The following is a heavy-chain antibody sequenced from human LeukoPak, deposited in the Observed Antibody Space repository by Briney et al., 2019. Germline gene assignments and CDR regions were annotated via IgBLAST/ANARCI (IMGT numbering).Heavy chain of an antibody. CDR3: ARDRNYGSGSYYNYDY. V-gene: IGHV4-39*07. CDR2: INHSGST. D-gene: IGHD3-10*01. J-gene: IGHJ4*02. CDR1: GGSVSSGSYY. Sequence: SETLSLTCTVSGGSVSSGSYYWSWIRQPPGKGLEWIGEINHSGSTNYNPSLKSRVTISVDTSKNRFSLKLSSVTAADTAVYYCARDRNYGSGSYYNYDYWGQGTLVTVSS.